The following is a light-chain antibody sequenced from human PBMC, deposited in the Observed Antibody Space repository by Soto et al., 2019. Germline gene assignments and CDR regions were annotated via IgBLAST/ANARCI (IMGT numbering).Light chain of an antibody. CDR1: SSNIGTNY. V-gene: IGLV1-51*01. CDR2: DNG. J-gene: IGLJ3*02. CDR3: GTWDSSLSAWV. Sequence: QSSLAQPPSVSAAPGQKVTISCSGSSSNIGTNYVSWYQQLPGTAPKILIYDNGKRPSGTPDRFSGSKSDTSATLGITGRQTGDEADYYCGTWDSSLSAWVFGGGTQLTVL.